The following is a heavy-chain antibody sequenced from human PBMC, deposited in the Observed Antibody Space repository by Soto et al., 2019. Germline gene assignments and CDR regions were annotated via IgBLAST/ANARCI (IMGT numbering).Heavy chain of an antibody. V-gene: IGHV4-31*03. CDR3: ARVQYCSSTSCAAPFDY. CDR1: GGSISSGGYY. Sequence: QVQLQESGPGLVKPSQTLSLTCTVSGGSISSGGYYWSWIRQHPGKGLEWIGYIYYSGSTYYNPCLKSRVTISEDTSKNQFSRKLSSVTAADTAVYYCARVQYCSSTSCAAPFDYWGQGTLVTVSS. J-gene: IGHJ4*02. CDR2: IYYSGST. D-gene: IGHD2-2*01.